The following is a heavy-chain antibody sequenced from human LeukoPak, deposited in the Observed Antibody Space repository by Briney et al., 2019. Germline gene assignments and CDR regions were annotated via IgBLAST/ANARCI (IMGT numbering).Heavy chain of an antibody. J-gene: IGHJ4*02. D-gene: IGHD3-10*01. CDR1: GYTFTGYY. Sequence: ASVKVSCKASGYTFTGYYMHWERQAPGQGLEWMGWINPNSGDTNYEQKFQGRVTMTRDTSISTAYMEVSRLRSDDTAVYYCARDRYGSGSLDYWGQGTLVTVSS. CDR2: INPNSGDT. CDR3: ARDRYGSGSLDY. V-gene: IGHV1-2*02.